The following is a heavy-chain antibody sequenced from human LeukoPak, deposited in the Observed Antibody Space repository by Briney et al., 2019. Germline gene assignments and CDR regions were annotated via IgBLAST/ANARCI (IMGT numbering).Heavy chain of an antibody. Sequence: SDTLSLTCTVSGGSISGYYWSWIRQSPGKGLEWIGYSDYSGGTNYNPSLKSRVTISIDTSKNQFSLKLSSVTAADTAVYYCAREEDHHYGMDVWGQGTTVTVSS. CDR3: AREEDHHYGMDV. J-gene: IGHJ6*02. D-gene: IGHD1-14*01. CDR2: SDYSGGT. V-gene: IGHV4-59*07. CDR1: GGSISGYY.